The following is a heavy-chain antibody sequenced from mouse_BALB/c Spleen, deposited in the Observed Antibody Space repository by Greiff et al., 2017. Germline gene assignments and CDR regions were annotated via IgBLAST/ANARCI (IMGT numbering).Heavy chain of an antibody. CDR2: IDPENGDT. CDR3: ARSSILNWSFAY. CDR1: GFNIKDYY. J-gene: IGHJ3*01. V-gene: IGHV14-4*02. D-gene: IGHD4-1*01. Sequence: EVQLQQSGAELVRSGASVKLSCTASGFNIKDYYMHWVKQRPEQGLEWIGWIDPENGDTEYAPKFQGKATMTSDKSSSTAYMELSSLTSEDSAVYYCARSSILNWSFAYWGQGTLVTVSA.